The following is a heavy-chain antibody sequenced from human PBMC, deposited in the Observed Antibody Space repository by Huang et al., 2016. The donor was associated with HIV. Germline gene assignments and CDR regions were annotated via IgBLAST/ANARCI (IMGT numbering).Heavy chain of an antibody. CDR3: ARGRGTSWSFFDT. CDR2: ITQSGRT. V-gene: IGHV4-34*01. J-gene: IGHJ5*02. D-gene: IGHD2-2*01. Sequence: QVRLDQWGAGLLKPSETLTLTCAVYGDSLSGFFWSWIRQSPGRGLEWIGEITQSGRTNYNPSLKSRVTIANDTSKKQFSLKWKSVTADDTSTYYCARGRGTSWSFFDTWGQGSFVTVSS. CDR1: GDSLSGFF.